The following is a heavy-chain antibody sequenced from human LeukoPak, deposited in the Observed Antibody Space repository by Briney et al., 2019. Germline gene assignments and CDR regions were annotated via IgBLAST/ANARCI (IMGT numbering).Heavy chain of an antibody. CDR1: GFSFSSYS. CDR2: ISSSSSYI. V-gene: IGHV3-21*01. J-gene: IGHJ4*02. Sequence: GGSLTLSCAASGFSFSSYSMNWVRQAPGKGLEWVSSISSSSSYIYYADSVKGRFIISRDNAKNSLYLQMNSLRAEDTAVYYCARDSCSSTSCYETHWGQGTLVSVSP. D-gene: IGHD2-2*01. CDR3: ARDSCSSTSCYETH.